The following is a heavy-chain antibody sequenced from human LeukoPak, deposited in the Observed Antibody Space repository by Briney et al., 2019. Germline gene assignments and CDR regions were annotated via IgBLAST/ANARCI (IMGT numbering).Heavy chain of an antibody. J-gene: IGHJ5*02. V-gene: IGHV1-18*01. CDR2: ISAYNGNT. D-gene: IGHD3-22*01. Sequence: ASVKVSCKASGYTFTSYGISWVRQAPGQGLEWMGWISAYNGNTNYAQKFQGRVTMTRDTSISTAYMELSRLRSDDTAVYYCARDGDSSGYQNNWFDPWGQGTLVTVSS. CDR3: ARDGDSSGYQNNWFDP. CDR1: GYTFTSYG.